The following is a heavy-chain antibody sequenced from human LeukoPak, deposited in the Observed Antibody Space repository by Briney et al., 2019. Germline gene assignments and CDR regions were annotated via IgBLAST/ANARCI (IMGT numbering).Heavy chain of an antibody. J-gene: IGHJ4*02. CDR2: IYYSGST. D-gene: IGHD6-19*01. V-gene: IGHV4-59*08. CDR3: VANSSGWLYFDY. Sequence: PSATLSLTCTVSGGSISSYYWSWIRQPPGKGLEWIGYIYYSGSTNYNPSLKSRVTISVDTSKNQFSPKLSSVTAADTAVYYCVANSSGWLYFDYWGQGTLVTVSS. CDR1: GGSISSYY.